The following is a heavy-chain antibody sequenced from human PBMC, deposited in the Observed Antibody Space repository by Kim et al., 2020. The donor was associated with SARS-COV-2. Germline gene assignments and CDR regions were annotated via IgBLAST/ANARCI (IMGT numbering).Heavy chain of an antibody. V-gene: IGHV3-21*01. D-gene: IGHD6-6*01. CDR1: GLKFDTYN. CDR3: GGGQIEYSSSGTLNPYYYRGLDV. CDR2: ISDYGNYM. J-gene: IGHJ6*02. Sequence: GGSLRLSCAASGLKFDTYNMHWVRLAPGQGLEWVSSISDYGNYMYYADSVKGRFTVSRDNAENSVYLQMNSLRAEDTAVYFCGGGQIEYSSSGTLNPYYYRGLDVWGQGTTVTVS.